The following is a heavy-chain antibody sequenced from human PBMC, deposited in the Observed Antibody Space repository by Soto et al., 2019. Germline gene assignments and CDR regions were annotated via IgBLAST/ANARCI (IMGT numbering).Heavy chain of an antibody. CDR3: ARHNYGSGSTYFDY. J-gene: IGHJ4*02. V-gene: IGHV4-59*08. CDR2: IYYRGST. CDR1: GGSISSYY. D-gene: IGHD3-10*01. Sequence: QVQLQESGPGLVKPSETLSLTCTVSGGSISSYYWSWIRQPPGKGLEWTGYIYYRGSTNYNPSLTTRLTLSIHTSKNHFSPNLNSMTAADPAVYYCARHNYGSGSTYFDYWGQGTLVTVSS.